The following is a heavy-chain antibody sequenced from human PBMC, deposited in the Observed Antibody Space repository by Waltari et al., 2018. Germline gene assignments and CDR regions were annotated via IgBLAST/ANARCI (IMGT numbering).Heavy chain of an antibody. CDR2: INDNAKEK. V-gene: IGHV3-7*04. Sequence: EVQLVESGGGLVQPGGSLRLSCAASGFTFNKYWMTWVRQAPGKGQGRVANINDNAKEKYQVDSVNGRFTIPRDNTKKSLYLQMNSLRVDDTAVYYCARGGEGYGEAYYWGQGTLVTVSS. CDR1: GFTFNKYW. CDR3: ARGGEGYGEAYY. D-gene: IGHD3-10*01. J-gene: IGHJ4*02.